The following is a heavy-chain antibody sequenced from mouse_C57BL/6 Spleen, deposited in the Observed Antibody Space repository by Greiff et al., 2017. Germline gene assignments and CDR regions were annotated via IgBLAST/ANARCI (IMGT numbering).Heavy chain of an antibody. V-gene: IGHV1-5*01. CDR1: GYTFTSYW. J-gene: IGHJ3*01. CDR3: TREGAMVTTTDAWFAY. Sequence: EVKLQESGTVLARPGASVKMSCKTSGYTFTSYWMHWVKQRPGQGLEWIGAIYPGNSDTSYNQKFKGKAKLTAVTSASTAYMELSSLTNEDSAVYYCTREGAMVTTTDAWFAYWGQGTLVTVSA. D-gene: IGHD2-2*01. CDR2: IYPGNSDT.